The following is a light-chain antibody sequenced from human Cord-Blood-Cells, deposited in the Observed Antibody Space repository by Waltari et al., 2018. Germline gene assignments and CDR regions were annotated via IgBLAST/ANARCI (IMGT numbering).Light chain of an antibody. J-gene: IGLJ2*01. CDR3: SSYTSSSTRVV. Sequence: QSAVTQPAAVSGSPGRSITIPCTETSSDDGGYNYASWYQRHPGKAPKLMIYEVSKRPPGVSNRFSGSKSGNRASLTISGRQAEDEADYYCSSYTSSSTRVVVGGGTKLTVL. CDR2: EVS. CDR1: SSDDGGYNY. V-gene: IGLV2-14*01.